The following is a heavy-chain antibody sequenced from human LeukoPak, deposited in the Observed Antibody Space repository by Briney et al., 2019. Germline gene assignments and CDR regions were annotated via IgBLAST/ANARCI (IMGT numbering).Heavy chain of an antibody. J-gene: IGHJ3*02. CDR1: GFTFSSYW. V-gene: IGHV3-23*01. CDR2: LSDSGGGT. Sequence: PGGSLRLSCAAFGFTFSSYWMHWVRQAPGKGLVWVSSLSDSGGGTYYADSVKGRFTISRDNSKNTLYLQMNSLRAEDTAVYYCAKDRQPGGGRRGSGKIDAFDIWGQGTMVTVSS. D-gene: IGHD3-10*01. CDR3: AKDRQPGGGRRGSGKIDAFDI.